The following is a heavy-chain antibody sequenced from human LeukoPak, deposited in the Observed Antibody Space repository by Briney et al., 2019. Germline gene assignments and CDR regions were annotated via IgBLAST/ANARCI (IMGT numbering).Heavy chain of an antibody. CDR2: IYHSGST. CDR3: ARVYGDFYFDY. CDR1: GYSISSGYY. Sequence: SETLSLTCTVSGYSISSGYYWGWIRQPPGKGLEWVGSIYHSGSTYYNPSLKSRVTISVDTPKNQFSLKLSSVTAADTAVYYCARVYGDFYFDYWGQGTLVTVSS. D-gene: IGHD4-17*01. J-gene: IGHJ4*02. V-gene: IGHV4-38-2*02.